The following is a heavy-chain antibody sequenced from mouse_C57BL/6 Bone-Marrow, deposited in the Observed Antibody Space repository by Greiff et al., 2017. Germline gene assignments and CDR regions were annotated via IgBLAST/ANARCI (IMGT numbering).Heavy chain of an antibody. V-gene: IGHV5-4*01. CDR1: GFTFSSYA. CDR3: AREHYGSSGGYFDV. Sequence: DVMLVESGGGLVKPGGSLKLSCAASGFTFSSYAMSWVRQTPEKRLEWVATISDGGSYTYYPDNVKGRFTISRDNAKNNLYLQMSHLKSEDTAMYYCAREHYGSSGGYFDVWGTGTTVTVSS. D-gene: IGHD1-1*01. CDR2: ISDGGSYT. J-gene: IGHJ1*03.